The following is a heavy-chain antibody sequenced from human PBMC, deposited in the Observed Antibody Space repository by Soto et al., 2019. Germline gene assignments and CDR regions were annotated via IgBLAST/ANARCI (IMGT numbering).Heavy chain of an antibody. Sequence: EVQLVESGGGLVQPGGSLKLSCAASGFIFSGSAVHWVRQASGKGLEWVGRILSKTGNYATAYPASMKGRFTISRDESENTAFLQMNSLKTEDTAVYYCIRGRSPYYYDYWGQGTLVAVSS. J-gene: IGHJ4*02. CDR2: ILSKTGNYAT. CDR1: GFIFSGSA. CDR3: IRGRSPYYYDY. V-gene: IGHV3-73*01.